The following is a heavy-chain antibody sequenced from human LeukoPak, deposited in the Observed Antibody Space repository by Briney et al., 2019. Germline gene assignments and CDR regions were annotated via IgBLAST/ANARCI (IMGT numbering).Heavy chain of an antibody. J-gene: IGHJ4*02. Sequence: SQTLSLTCAISGDSVSSNSAACNWIRQSPSRGLEWLGRTYYRAKWYNDYAVSVKSRITINPDTSKNQFSLQLNSVTPEDTAVYYCAREPYYDFWSGYLNYWGQGTLVTVSS. CDR1: GDSVSSNSAA. V-gene: IGHV6-1*01. CDR2: TYYRAKWYN. D-gene: IGHD3-3*01. CDR3: AREPYYDFWSGYLNY.